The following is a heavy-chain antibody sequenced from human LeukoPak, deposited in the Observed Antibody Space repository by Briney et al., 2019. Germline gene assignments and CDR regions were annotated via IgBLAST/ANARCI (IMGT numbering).Heavy chain of an antibody. Sequence: SETLSLTCIASGGPIRGYYGSWIRKPAGKGLEWIGLFYTSGSTNYNPSLKSRVTMSLDTSKNQFSLRLSSVTVADKAVYYCARALYCSNTSCYPGVGYTWFDPWGQGTLVTVSS. CDR3: ARALYCSNTSCYPGVGYTWFDP. CDR1: GGPIRGYY. V-gene: IGHV4-4*07. D-gene: IGHD2-2*01. J-gene: IGHJ5*02. CDR2: FYTSGST.